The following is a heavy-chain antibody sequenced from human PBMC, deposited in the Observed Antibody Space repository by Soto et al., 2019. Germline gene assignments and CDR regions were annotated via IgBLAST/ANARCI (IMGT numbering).Heavy chain of an antibody. V-gene: IGHV4-4*02. CDR1: GGSISSSNW. J-gene: IGHJ4*02. D-gene: IGHD2-15*01. Sequence: KPSETLSLTCAVSGGSISSSNWWSWVRQPPGKGLEWIGEIYHSGSTNYNPSLKSRVTISVDTSKNQFSLKLSSVTAADTAVYYCARGYCSGGSCYSSAYDYWGQGTLVTVSS. CDR2: IYHSGST. CDR3: ARGYCSGGSCYSSAYDY.